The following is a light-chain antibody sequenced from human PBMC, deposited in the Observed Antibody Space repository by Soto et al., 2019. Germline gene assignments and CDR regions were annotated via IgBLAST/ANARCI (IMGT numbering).Light chain of an antibody. CDR1: QGVGRF. J-gene: IGKJ4*01. V-gene: IGKV3-11*01. CDR2: DAS. Sequence: EIVLTQSPATLSLSPGERAALSCRASQGVGRFLAWYQQKPGQAPRLLIYDASTRATGIPARFSGSGSETDFTLAIDNLEPEDFAVYYCQQRGGWPLTFGGGTKVEIK. CDR3: QQRGGWPLT.